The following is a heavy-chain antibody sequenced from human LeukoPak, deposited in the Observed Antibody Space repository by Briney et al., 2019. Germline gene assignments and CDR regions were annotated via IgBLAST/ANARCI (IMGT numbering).Heavy chain of an antibody. D-gene: IGHD3-22*01. V-gene: IGHV1-69-2*01. CDR1: GYNFTDFY. J-gene: IGHJ4*02. CDR2: IDPEDGEP. CDR3: ARASYYYDSSGYSPPGY. Sequence: ASVKVSCKTSGYNFTDFYLHWVQQAPGKGLEWLGRIDPEDGEPRYAEKFQGRITLTADTSVDTAYMEVRDLRSDDTAVYYCARASYYYDSSGYSPPGYWGQGTLVTVSS.